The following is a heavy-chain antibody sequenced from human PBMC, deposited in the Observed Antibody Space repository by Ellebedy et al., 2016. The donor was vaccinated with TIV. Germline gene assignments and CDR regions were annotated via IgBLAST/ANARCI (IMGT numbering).Heavy chain of an antibody. D-gene: IGHD6-13*01. Sequence: SETLSLTXTVSGGSISTYYWSWIRQPPGKGLEWIGHIDYSGSTNYNTSLKSRITISADTSKNQFSLKLSSVIAADTAVYYCARIKSSWSEPFDYWGQGTRVTVFS. CDR2: IDYSGST. V-gene: IGHV4-59*01. CDR1: GGSISTYY. J-gene: IGHJ4*02. CDR3: ARIKSSWSEPFDY.